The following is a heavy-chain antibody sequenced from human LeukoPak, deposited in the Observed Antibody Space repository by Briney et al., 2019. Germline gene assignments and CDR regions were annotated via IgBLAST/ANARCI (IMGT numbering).Heavy chain of an antibody. V-gene: IGHV4-59*01. CDR1: GFSITTYY. CDR2: IHSSGSS. D-gene: IGHD1-26*01. Sequence: SETLSLTCTVSGFSITTYYWSWIRQSPGNGLEWIGQIHSSGSSTYNPSLKSRVTISLDTSKNQFSLHLSSVTAADTAVYYCTRDIREVGESHYFDYWGQGTLVTVTS. J-gene: IGHJ4*02. CDR3: TRDIREVGESHYFDY.